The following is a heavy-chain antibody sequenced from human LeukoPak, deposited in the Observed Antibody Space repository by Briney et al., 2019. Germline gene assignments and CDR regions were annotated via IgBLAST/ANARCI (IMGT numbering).Heavy chain of an antibody. CDR3: ARETHTAMAVGLYYYGMDV. CDR1: GFTFSSYS. CDR2: ISSSSSTI. D-gene: IGHD5-18*01. V-gene: IGHV3-48*01. J-gene: IGHJ6*02. Sequence: QPGGSLRFSCAASGFTFSSYSMNWVRQAPGKGLEWVSYISSSSSTIYYADSVKGRFTISRDNAKNSLYLQMNSLRAEDTAVYYCARETHTAMAVGLYYYGMDVWGQGTTVTVSS.